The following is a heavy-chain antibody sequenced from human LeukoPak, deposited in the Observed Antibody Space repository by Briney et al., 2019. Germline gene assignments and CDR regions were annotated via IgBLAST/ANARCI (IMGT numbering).Heavy chain of an antibody. J-gene: IGHJ6*03. CDR3: ARDLFLGENYMDV. V-gene: IGHV3-11*01. D-gene: IGHD3-16*01. CDR2: ISSSGSTI. CDR1: GFTFSDYY. Sequence: GGSLRLSCAASGFTFSDYYMSWIRQAPGKGLEWVSYISSSGSTIYYADSEKGRFAISRDNAKNSLYLQINSLRAEDTAVYYCARDLFLGENYMDVWGKGTTVTISS.